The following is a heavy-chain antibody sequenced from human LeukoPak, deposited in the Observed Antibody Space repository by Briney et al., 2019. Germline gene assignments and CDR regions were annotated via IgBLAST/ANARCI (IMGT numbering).Heavy chain of an antibody. D-gene: IGHD2-2*01. CDR1: GFTFSSYG. CDR2: IRYDGSNE. CDR3: AKDRPRCRTTTCYSYFDY. V-gene: IGHV3-30*02. J-gene: IGHJ4*02. Sequence: GGSLRLSCAASGFTFSSYGIHWVRQAPGKGLEWVAFIRYDGSNENYADSVKGRFTTSRDDSKNMVSLKMNTLRAEDTAVYYCAKDRPRCRTTTCYSYFDYWGQGTLVTVSS.